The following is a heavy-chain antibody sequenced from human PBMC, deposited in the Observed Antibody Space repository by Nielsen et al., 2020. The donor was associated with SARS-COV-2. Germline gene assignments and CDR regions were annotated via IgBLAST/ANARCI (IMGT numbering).Heavy chain of an antibody. J-gene: IGHJ4*02. D-gene: IGHD3-22*01. Sequence: SLKISCAASGFTFDDYAMHWVRQAPGKGLEWVSGISWNSGSIGYADSVKGRFTISRDNAKNSLYLQMNSLRAEDTAVYYCAREGRGYYDSSGYYYLAPFDYWGQGTLVTVSS. CDR2: ISWNSGSI. CDR1: GFTFDDYA. V-gene: IGHV3-9*01. CDR3: AREGRGYYDSSGYYYLAPFDY.